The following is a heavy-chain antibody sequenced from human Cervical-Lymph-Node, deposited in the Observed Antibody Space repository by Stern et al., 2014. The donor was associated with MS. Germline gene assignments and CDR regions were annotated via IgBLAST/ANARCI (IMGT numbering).Heavy chain of an antibody. CDR3: ARDNDDNGMDV. Sequence: VHLVESGAEVKQPGSSVKVSCKASGGTFINHAISWVRQAPGQGLEWMGVFIPIFGTTHYAQKFQGRVTITADESATTAYMELTSLRSQDTAVYYCARDNDDNGMDVWGQGTTVIVSS. J-gene: IGHJ6*02. D-gene: IGHD2-8*01. CDR2: FIPIFGTT. CDR1: GGTFINHA. V-gene: IGHV1-69*01.